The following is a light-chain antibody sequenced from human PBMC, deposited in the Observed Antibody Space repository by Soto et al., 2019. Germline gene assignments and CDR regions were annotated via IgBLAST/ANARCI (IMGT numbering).Light chain of an antibody. Sequence: EIVLTQSPGSLSLSPGETATLSCRASQSITRNYLAWYQQKPGQAPRLLIYGTSTRATGIPDRFSGSGSGTDFTLIISRLEPEDFAVYYCQQFNISPQVTFGGGTKVEI. V-gene: IGKV3-20*01. CDR3: QQFNISPQVT. CDR2: GTS. J-gene: IGKJ4*01. CDR1: QSITRNY.